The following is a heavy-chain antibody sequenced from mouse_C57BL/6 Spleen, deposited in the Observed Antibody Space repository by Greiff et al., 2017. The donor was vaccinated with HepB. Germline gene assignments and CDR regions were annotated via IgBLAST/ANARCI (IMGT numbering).Heavy chain of an antibody. J-gene: IGHJ1*03. CDR1: GYAFSSSW. D-gene: IGHD1-1*01. V-gene: IGHV1-82*01. CDR2: IYPGDGDT. Sequence: VQLQQSGPELVKPGASVKISCKASGYAFSSSWMNWVKQRPGKGLEWIGRIYPGDGDTNYNGKFKGKATLTADKSSSTAYMQLSSLTSEDSAVYFCAREDGSHWYFDVWGTGTTVTVSS. CDR3: AREDGSHWYFDV.